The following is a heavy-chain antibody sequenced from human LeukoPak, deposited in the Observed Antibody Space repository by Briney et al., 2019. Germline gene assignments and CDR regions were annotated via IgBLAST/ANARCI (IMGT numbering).Heavy chain of an antibody. D-gene: IGHD2-2*01. Sequence: KPSETLSLTCAVYGVSFCGYYWSWIRPPPGKGLEGIGEINHSGSTNYNTSLKSRVSISVDTSKNQFSLKLSSVTAADTAVYYCARGQDIVVVAAASTLYYFDYWGQGTLVTVSS. J-gene: IGHJ4*02. CDR2: INHSGST. CDR3: ARGQDIVVVAAASTLYYFDY. CDR1: GVSFCGYY. V-gene: IGHV4-34*01.